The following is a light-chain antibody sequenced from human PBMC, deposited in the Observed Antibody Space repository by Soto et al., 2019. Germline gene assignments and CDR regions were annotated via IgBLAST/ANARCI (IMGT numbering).Light chain of an antibody. CDR1: GSDVGGYNY. V-gene: IGLV2-14*01. Sequence: QSVLTQPASVSGSPGQSITISCTGTGSDVGGYNYVSWYQQHPGKAPKLMIYEVSNRPSGVSNRFSGSQSGNTASLTISGLQAEDEADYYCSSYTSSSIDYVFITGTKLTVL. J-gene: IGLJ1*01. CDR2: EVS. CDR3: SSYTSSSIDYV.